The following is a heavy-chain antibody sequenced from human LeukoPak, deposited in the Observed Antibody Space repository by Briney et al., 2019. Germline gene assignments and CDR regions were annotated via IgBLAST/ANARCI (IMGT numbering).Heavy chain of an antibody. J-gene: IGHJ4*02. V-gene: IGHV4-34*01. CDR1: GGSFSGYY. CDR2: INHSGST. D-gene: IGHD3-16*01. Sequence: SETLSLTCAVYGGSFSGYYWSWIRQPPGKGLEWIGEINHSGSTNYNPSLKSRVTISVDTSKNQFSLKLSSVTAADTAVYYCARSTLAIFDYWGQGTLVTVSS. CDR3: ARSTLAIFDY.